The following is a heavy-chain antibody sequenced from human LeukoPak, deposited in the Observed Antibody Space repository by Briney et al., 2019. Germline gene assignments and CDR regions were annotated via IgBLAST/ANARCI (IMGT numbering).Heavy chain of an antibody. CDR3: ARDPGEGSGTYDY. CDR2: IYYSGST. J-gene: IGHJ4*02. Sequence: PSETLSLTCTVSGGSISSGGYYWSWIRQHPGKGLEWIGYIYYSGSTYYNPSLKSRVTISVDTSKNQFSLKLSSVTAADTAVYYCARDPGEGSGTYDYWGQGTLVTVSS. D-gene: IGHD3-10*01. V-gene: IGHV4-31*03. CDR1: GGSISSGGYY.